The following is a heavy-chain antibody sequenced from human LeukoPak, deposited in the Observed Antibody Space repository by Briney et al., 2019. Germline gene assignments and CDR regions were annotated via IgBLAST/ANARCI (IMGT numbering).Heavy chain of an antibody. D-gene: IGHD3-22*01. Sequence: SETLSLTCTVSGGSISSYYWSWIRQPPGKGLEWIGYIYYSGSTNYNPSLKSRVTISVDTSKNQFSLKLSSVTAADTAVYYCARSYYYDSSGYYYYYYGMDVWGQGTTVTVSS. CDR3: ARSYYYDSSGYYYYYYGMDV. CDR1: GGSISSYY. J-gene: IGHJ6*02. V-gene: IGHV4-59*08. CDR2: IYYSGST.